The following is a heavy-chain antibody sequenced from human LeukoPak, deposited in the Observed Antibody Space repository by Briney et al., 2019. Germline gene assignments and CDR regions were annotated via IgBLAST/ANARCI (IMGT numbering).Heavy chain of an antibody. J-gene: IGHJ6*02. CDR3: AAQYGSGSPYYFYAMDV. D-gene: IGHD3-10*01. V-gene: IGHV3-48*03. CDR2: ISSSGATL. Sequence: GGSLRLSCAASGFKFSGHELNWVRQAPGKGLEWVAYISSSGATLHYADFVRGRFTISRDYAKSSLHLQMSSLRAEDSAVYYCAAQYGSGSPYYFYAMDVWGQGTTVTVSS. CDR1: GFKFSGHE.